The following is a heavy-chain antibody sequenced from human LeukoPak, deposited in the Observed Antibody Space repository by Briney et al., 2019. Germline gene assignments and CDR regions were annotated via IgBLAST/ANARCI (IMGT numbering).Heavy chain of an antibody. J-gene: IGHJ3*02. CDR3: ARDPNGDYIGAFDM. Sequence: GGSLRLSCAASGFTFSSYAMHWVRQAPGKGLEWVAVISYDGSNKYYADSVKGRFTISRDNSKYTLFLQMNSLRAEDTAVYYCARDPNGDYIGAFDMWGPGTMVTVSS. D-gene: IGHD4-17*01. V-gene: IGHV3-30*04. CDR1: GFTFSSYA. CDR2: ISYDGSNK.